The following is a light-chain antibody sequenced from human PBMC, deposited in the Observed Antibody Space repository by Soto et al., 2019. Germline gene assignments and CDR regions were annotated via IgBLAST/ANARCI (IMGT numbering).Light chain of an antibody. J-gene: IGKJ1*01. V-gene: IGKV1-9*01. CDR1: QGISSS. Sequence: DTQLTQSPSFLSASVGDRVTTTCRASQGISSSLAWYQQKPGKAPKLLIYAASSLQSGVPSRFSGSGSGTEFTLTISSLQPEDFATYYCQQVNSYPRTFGQGTKVEIK. CDR2: AAS. CDR3: QQVNSYPRT.